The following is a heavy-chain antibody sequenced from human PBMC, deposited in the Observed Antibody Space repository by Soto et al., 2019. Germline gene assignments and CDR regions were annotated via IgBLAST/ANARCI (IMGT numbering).Heavy chain of an antibody. CDR3: ARQGIIGPIVVVTASNKIDY. CDR2: IYYSGST. V-gene: IGHV4-39*01. J-gene: IGHJ4*02. D-gene: IGHD2-21*02. Sequence: QLQLQESGPGLVKPSETLSLTCTVSGGSISSSSYYWGWIRQPPGKGLEWIGSIYYSGSTYYNPSHKSRVTISVDTSKNQFSLKLSSVTAADTAVYYCARQGIIGPIVVVTASNKIDYWGQGTLVTVSS. CDR1: GGSISSSSYY.